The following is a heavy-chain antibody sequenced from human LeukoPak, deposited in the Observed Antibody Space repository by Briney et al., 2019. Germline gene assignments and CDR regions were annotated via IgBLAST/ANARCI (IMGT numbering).Heavy chain of an antibody. CDR3: ARSGPIQYYDYVWGSYRPSFDY. D-gene: IGHD3-16*02. CDR2: ISSSSSYI. Sequence: PGGSLRLSCAASGFTFSTYAMSWVRQAPGRGLEWVSSISSSSSYIYYADSVKGRFTISRDNAKNSLYLQMNSLRAEDTAVYYCARSGPIQYYDYVWGSYRPSFDYWGQGTLVTVSS. J-gene: IGHJ4*02. CDR1: GFTFSTYA. V-gene: IGHV3-21*01.